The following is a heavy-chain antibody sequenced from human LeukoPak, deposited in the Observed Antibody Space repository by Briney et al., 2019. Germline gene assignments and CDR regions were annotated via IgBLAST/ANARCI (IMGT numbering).Heavy chain of an antibody. Sequence: SETLSLTCTVSGGSISRSSYYWGWIRQPPGTGLEWIGSIYYSGSTCYNPSLKSRVAISVDTSKNQFSLKLSSVTAPDTAVYYCARHLVSGGYSGNFYPFDYWGQGTLVTVSS. CDR2: IYYSGST. CDR1: GGSISRSSYY. V-gene: IGHV4-39*01. CDR3: ARHLVSGGYSGNFYPFDY. J-gene: IGHJ4*02. D-gene: IGHD5-12*01.